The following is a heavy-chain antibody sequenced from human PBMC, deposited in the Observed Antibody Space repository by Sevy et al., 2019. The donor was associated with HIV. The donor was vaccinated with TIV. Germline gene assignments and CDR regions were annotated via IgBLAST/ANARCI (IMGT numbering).Heavy chain of an antibody. D-gene: IGHD6-19*01. CDR1: GFTFSSYA. V-gene: IGHV3-23*01. J-gene: IGHJ4*02. CDR2: ISGSGGST. Sequence: GGSLRLSCAASGFTFSSYAMSWVRQAPGKGLEWVSAISGSGGSTYYADSVKGRFTISRDNSKNTLYLQMNSLRVEDTAIYYCANRGWYELDYWGQGTLVTVSS. CDR3: ANRGWYELDY.